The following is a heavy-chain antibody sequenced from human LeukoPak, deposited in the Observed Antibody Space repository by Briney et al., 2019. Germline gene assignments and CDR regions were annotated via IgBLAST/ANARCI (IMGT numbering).Heavy chain of an antibody. Sequence: SETLSLTSTVSGGSINSGSFYWGWIRQPPGKGLKWIGLNSYSGNSYYNPSLKSRVTVSVDTSNNLFSLMLSSVTAADTAVYYCVRLHDSRGYYSDSWGQGTLVTVSS. CDR1: GGSINSGSFY. CDR2: NSYSGNS. CDR3: VRLHDSRGYYSDS. J-gene: IGHJ5*01. V-gene: IGHV4-39*01. D-gene: IGHD3-22*01.